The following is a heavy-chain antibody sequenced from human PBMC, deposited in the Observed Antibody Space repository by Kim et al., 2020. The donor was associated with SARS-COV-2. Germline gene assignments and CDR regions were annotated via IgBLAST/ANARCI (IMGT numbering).Heavy chain of an antibody. J-gene: IGHJ6*02. Sequence: GGSLRLSCAASGFTFSSYDMHWVRQATGKGLEWVSAIGTAGDTYYPGSFKGRFSISRENAKNSLYLQMNSLIAGDTAVYYCARAAPSSLRFLEWFDYYYYGMDVWGQGTTVTVSS. CDR1: GFTFSSYD. CDR2: IGTAGDT. V-gene: IGHV3-13*04. CDR3: ARAAPSSLRFLEWFDYYYYGMDV. D-gene: IGHD3-3*01.